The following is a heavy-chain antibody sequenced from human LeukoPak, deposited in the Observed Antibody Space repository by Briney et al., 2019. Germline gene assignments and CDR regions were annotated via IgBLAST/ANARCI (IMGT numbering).Heavy chain of an antibody. CDR3: AKDAAGPEY. CDR2: ISAGGGST. CDR1: GLTFSDYS. Sequence: GGSLRLSFAVSGLTFSDYSMAWVRQAPGKGLFWVSGISAGGGSTYYADSVKGRFTISRDNSRNTLYLQMNSLSAEDTAVYYCAKDAAGPEYWGQGTLVTVSS. V-gene: IGHV3-23*01. D-gene: IGHD6-13*01. J-gene: IGHJ4*02.